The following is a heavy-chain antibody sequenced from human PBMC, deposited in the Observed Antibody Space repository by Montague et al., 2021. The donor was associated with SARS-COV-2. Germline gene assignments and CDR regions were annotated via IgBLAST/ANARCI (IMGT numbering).Heavy chain of an antibody. CDR3: ARHPLGAPMFHYYYYYGMDV. CDR1: GDSISSSHW. V-gene: IGHV4-4*02. CDR2: IFHSENT. D-gene: IGHD3-10*02. Sequence: SETLSLTCAVSGDSISSSHWWTWVRQSPGKGLEWIGEIFHSENTNYNPSLKSRVIISLDMSKNQFSLTLTSVTAADTAVYYCARHPLGAPMFHYYYYYGMDVWGQGTTVTVSS. J-gene: IGHJ6*02.